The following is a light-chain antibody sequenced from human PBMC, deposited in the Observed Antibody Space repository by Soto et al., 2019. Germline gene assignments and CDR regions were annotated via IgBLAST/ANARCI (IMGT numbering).Light chain of an antibody. V-gene: IGLV2-14*03. J-gene: IGLJ2*01. CDR2: DVT. CDR3: NSYTSTNTLV. Sequence: QSALTQPASVSGSPGQSITISCTGTSGDVGGYNHVSWYQQHPGKAPKLMIYDVTDRPSGVSNRFSGSKSGNTASLAISGLQAEDEADYYCNSYTSTNTLVFGGRTKLTVL. CDR1: SGDVGGYNH.